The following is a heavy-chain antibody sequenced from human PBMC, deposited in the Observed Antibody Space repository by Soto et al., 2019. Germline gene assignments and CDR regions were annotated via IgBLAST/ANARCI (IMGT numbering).Heavy chain of an antibody. D-gene: IGHD3-10*01. CDR2: ISWNRDTI. V-gene: IGHV3-9*01. CDR3: AKAGGLGSYYTWFDP. Sequence: GGSLRLSCTASGFTFGNYALHWVRQAPGKGLEWVSGISWNRDTIGDADSVKGRFTISRDNAKNSVYLQMKSLRAEDTALYYCAKAGGLGSYYTWFDPWGQGALVTVSS. CDR1: GFTFGNYA. J-gene: IGHJ5*02.